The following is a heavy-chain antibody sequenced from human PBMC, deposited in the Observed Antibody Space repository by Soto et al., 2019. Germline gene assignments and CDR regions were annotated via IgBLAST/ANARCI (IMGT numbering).Heavy chain of an antibody. J-gene: IGHJ4*02. D-gene: IGHD6-13*01. V-gene: IGHV1-69*04. Sequence: SVKVSCKASGGTFSSYAISWVRQAPGQGLEWMGRIIPILGIANYAQKFQGRVTITADKSTSTAYMELSSLRSEDTAVYYCARDRSRSSWYEAGDYWGQGTLVTVSS. CDR3: ARDRSRSSWYEAGDY. CDR1: GGTFSSYA. CDR2: IIPILGIA.